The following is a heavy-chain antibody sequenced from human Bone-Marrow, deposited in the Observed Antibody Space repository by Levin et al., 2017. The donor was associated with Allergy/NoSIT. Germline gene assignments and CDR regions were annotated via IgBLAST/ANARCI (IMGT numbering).Heavy chain of an antibody. V-gene: IGHV3-23*01. CDR3: VRAHMQKYHFDSQYYSDSELFDY. CDR2: ISGSATRT. D-gene: IGHD3-9*01. Sequence: PGGSLRLSCAASGFSGFSFSDFAMTWVRQAPGKGLAWVSTISGSATRTYYADSVKGRFSISRDNSRNTLYLLMNSLRADDTAVYYCVRAHMQKYHFDSQYYSDSELFDYWGPGTPVTVSS. CDR1: GFSGFSFSDFA. J-gene: IGHJ4*02.